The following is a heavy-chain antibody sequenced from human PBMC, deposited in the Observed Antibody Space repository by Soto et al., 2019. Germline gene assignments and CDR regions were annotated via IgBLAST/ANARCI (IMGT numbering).Heavy chain of an antibody. V-gene: IGHV6-1*01. J-gene: IGHJ4*02. CDR2: TYYRSKWYN. Sequence: SQTLSLTCAISGDSVSSNSAAWNWIRQSPSRGLEWLGRTYYRSKWYNDYAVSVKSRITINPDTSKNQFSLQLNSVTPEDTAVYYCASDLPGYSCGWLLFLGDWGQGTLVTVSS. D-gene: IGHD6-19*01. CDR3: ASDLPGYSCGWLLFLGD. CDR1: GDSVSSNSAA.